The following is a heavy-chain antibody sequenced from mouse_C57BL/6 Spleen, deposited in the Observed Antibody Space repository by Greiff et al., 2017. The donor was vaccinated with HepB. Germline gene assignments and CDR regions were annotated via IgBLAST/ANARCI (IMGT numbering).Heavy chain of an antibody. D-gene: IGHD1-1*01. CDR3: ARGDYYGSRGGYFDY. J-gene: IGHJ2*01. CDR2: IHPNSGST. V-gene: IGHV1-64*01. CDR1: GYTFTSYW. Sequence: QVQLQQSGAELVKPGASVKLSCKASGYTFTSYWMHWVKQRPGQGLEWIGMIHPNSGSTNYNEKFKSKATLTVDKSSSTAYMQLSSLTSEDSAVYYCARGDYYGSRGGYFDYWGQGTTLIVSS.